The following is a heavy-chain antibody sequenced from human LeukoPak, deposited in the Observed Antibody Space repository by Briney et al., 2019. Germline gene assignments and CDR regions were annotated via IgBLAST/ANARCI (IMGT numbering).Heavy chain of an antibody. Sequence: ASVKVSCKASGGTFSSFVISWVRQAPGQGLQWMGKIIPILGVADYAQRFQGRVTITADKSTSTAYMELKNLKSEDSAVYYCARGVALHLPGVASATFLFDYWGPGTLVTVSS. CDR3: ARGVALHLPGVASATFLFDY. CDR1: GGTFSSFV. D-gene: IGHD6-13*01. V-gene: IGHV1-69*04. CDR2: IIPILGVA. J-gene: IGHJ4*02.